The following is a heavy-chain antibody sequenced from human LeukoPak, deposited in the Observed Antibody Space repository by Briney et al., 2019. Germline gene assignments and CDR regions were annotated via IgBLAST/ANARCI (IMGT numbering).Heavy chain of an antibody. D-gene: IGHD6-13*01. V-gene: IGHV3-33*07. CDR1: GFTFSRYW. CDR2: IWSDGSNK. J-gene: IGHJ4*02. Sequence: GGSLRLSCAASGFTFSRYWMNWVRQAPGKGLEWVAVIWSDGSNKYYADSVKGRFTISRDNSKNTLYLQMNSVRAEDTAVYYCASAAGPFDNWGQGTLVTVSS. CDR3: ASAAGPFDN.